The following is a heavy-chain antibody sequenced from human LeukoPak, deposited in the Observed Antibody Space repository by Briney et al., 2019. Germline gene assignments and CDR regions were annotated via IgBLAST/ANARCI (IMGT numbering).Heavy chain of an antibody. CDR1: GGSFGTFY. Sequence: PSETLSLTCTASGGSFGTFYWSWIRQPAGKGLEWIGRIYTSGSTNYNPSFKSRVTMSVDTSKNQFSLKVSSVTAADTAVYYCAREIGGSSWYSSNAFDIWGQGTMVTVSS. CDR3: AREIGGSSWYSSNAFDI. D-gene: IGHD6-13*01. J-gene: IGHJ3*02. V-gene: IGHV4-4*07. CDR2: IYTSGST.